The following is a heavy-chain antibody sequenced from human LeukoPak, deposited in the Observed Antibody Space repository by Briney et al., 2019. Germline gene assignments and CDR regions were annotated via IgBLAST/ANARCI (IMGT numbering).Heavy chain of an antibody. V-gene: IGHV1-69*13. CDR3: ARPEGLDYGSGSYYMPIDY. CDR2: IIPIFGTA. CDR1: GGTFSSYA. D-gene: IGHD3-10*01. J-gene: IGHJ4*02. Sequence: SVKVSCKASGGTFSSYAISWVRQAPGQGLEWMGGIIPIFGTANYAQKFQGRVTITADESTSTAYMELSSLRSEDTAVYYCARPEGLDYGSGSYYMPIDYWGQGTLVTVSS.